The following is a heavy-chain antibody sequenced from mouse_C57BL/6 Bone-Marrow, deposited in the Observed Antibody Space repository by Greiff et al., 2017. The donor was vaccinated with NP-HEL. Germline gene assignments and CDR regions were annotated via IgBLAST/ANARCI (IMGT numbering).Heavy chain of an antibody. CDR1: GFSLTSYG. Sequence: VKLVESGPGLVQPSHCLSITCTVSGFSLTSYGVHWVRQSPGKGLEWLGVIWSGGSTDYNAAFISRLSISKDNSKSQVFFKMNSLQADDTAIYYCARNSYYDYEGYYFDYWGQGTTLTVSS. J-gene: IGHJ2*01. D-gene: IGHD2-4*01. V-gene: IGHV2-2*01. CDR2: IWSGGST. CDR3: ARNSYYDYEGYYFDY.